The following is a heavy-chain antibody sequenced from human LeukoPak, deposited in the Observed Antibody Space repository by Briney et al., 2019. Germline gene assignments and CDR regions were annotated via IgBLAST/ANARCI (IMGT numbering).Heavy chain of an antibody. D-gene: IGHD3-22*01. CDR1: GFTFSSYN. CDR2: VGTAGDT. CDR3: ARRGDSRGYYDAFDI. V-gene: IGHV3-13*01. J-gene: IGHJ3*02. Sequence: PGGSLRLSCTASGFTFSSYNMRWVRQPTGKGLEWVSAVGTAGDTYYPGSVKGRFTISRENAKNSWYLQMNSLRAGDTAVYYCARRGDSRGYYDAFDIWGQGTMVTVSS.